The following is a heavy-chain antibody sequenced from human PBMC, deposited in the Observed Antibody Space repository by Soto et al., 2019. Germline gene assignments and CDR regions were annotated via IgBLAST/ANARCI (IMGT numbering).Heavy chain of an antibody. D-gene: IGHD3-3*01. CDR3: AKGGDDFWSGYFEYYYYGMDV. V-gene: IGHV3-23*01. Sequence: GSLRLSCAASGFTFSSYAMSWVRQAPGKGLEWVSAISGSGGSTYYADSVKGRFTISRDNSKNTLYLQMNSLRAEDTAVYYCAKGGDDFWSGYFEYYYYGMDVWGQGTTVTVSS. CDR2: ISGSGGST. CDR1: GFTFSSYA. J-gene: IGHJ6*02.